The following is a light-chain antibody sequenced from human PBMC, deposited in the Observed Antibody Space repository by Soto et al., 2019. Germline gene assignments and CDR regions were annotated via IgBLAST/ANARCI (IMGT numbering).Light chain of an antibody. CDR3: QQSYNPFT. Sequence: DIQMTQSPSSLSASVGDRVTITCRASQSISTYLNWHQQKPGKAPKLLINAASNLQRGVPSRFSGSGSGTDFTLTISSLQPEDFAIYYCQQSYNPFTFGPGTKVDIK. J-gene: IGKJ3*01. CDR1: QSISTY. CDR2: AAS. V-gene: IGKV1-39*01.